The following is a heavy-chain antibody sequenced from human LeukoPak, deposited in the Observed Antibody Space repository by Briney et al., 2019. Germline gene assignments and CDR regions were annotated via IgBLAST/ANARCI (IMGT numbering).Heavy chain of an antibody. J-gene: IGHJ4*02. CDR1: GGSISSGDYY. CDR2: MYYSGST. CDR3: AREVGYCSSTSCYNFDY. V-gene: IGHV4-30-4*08. Sequence: SETLSLTCTVSGGSISSGDYYWSWIRQPPGKGLEWIVYMYYSGSTYYNPCLKSRVTLSVHTSKNQFSRKLSSVTAADTAVYYCAREVGYCSSTSCYNFDYWGQGTLVTVSS. D-gene: IGHD2-2*02.